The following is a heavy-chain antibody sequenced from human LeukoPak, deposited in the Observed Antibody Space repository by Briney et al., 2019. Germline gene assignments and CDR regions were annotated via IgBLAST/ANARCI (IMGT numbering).Heavy chain of an antibody. Sequence: GESLKISCKGSGYSFTTYWIGWVRQMPGKGLEWMGIIYPGDSDTRYSPSFQGQVTISADKSISTAYLQWSSLKASDTAMYYCARLGITGTTLYYFDYWGQGTLVIVSS. CDR2: IYPGDSDT. D-gene: IGHD1-20*01. CDR3: ARLGITGTTLYYFDY. J-gene: IGHJ4*02. CDR1: GYSFTTYW. V-gene: IGHV5-51*01.